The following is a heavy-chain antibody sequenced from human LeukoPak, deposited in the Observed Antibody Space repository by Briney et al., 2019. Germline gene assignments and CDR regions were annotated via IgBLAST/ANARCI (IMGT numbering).Heavy chain of an antibody. Sequence: GGSLRLSCAASGYTFSSYWMHWVRQAPGKGLVWVSRIDTDGRTTNYADSVKGRFTIYRDNIQNTLYLQMNSLTAEDTAVYYCVRDVAGARSYWGQGALVSVSS. CDR1: GYTFSSYW. D-gene: IGHD3-10*01. J-gene: IGHJ4*02. V-gene: IGHV3-74*01. CDR3: VRDVAGARSY. CDR2: IDTDGRTT.